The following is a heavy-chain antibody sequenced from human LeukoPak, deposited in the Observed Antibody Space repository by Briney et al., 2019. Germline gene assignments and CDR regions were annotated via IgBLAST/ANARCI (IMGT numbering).Heavy chain of an antibody. CDR2: IYSSGHI. J-gene: IGHJ6*03. CDR1: GDSVSGYY. D-gene: IGHD3-10*01. Sequence: SDTLSLTCTVSGDSVSGYYWTYIRQAAGKGLEWIGRIYSSGHIDYNPSLRRRVTMSVDTPKNQVSLVLTSVTAADTAVYYCARESRDYVGSGYYMDVWGKGTTVTVSS. V-gene: IGHV4-4*07. CDR3: ARESRDYVGSGYYMDV.